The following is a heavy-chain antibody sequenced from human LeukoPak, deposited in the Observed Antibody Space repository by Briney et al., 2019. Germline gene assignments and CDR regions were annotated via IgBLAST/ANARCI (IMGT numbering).Heavy chain of an antibody. CDR2: ITTGGSA. Sequence: GGSLRLSCAASGFTFSSYAMSWVRQAPGKGLEWVSGITTGGSAFYADSVKGRFTFSRDNFKNTLYLQMDSLRADDTAVYYCAREAQWLWSPTGFITLDYWGPGSLVTVSS. CDR3: AREAQWLWSPTGFITLDY. CDR1: GFTFSSYA. J-gene: IGHJ4*02. V-gene: IGHV3-23*01. D-gene: IGHD6-19*01.